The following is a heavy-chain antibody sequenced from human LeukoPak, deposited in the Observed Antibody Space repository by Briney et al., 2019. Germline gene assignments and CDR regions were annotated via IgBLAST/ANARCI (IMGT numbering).Heavy chain of an antibody. Sequence: PGGSLRLSCAASGFTFSSYGMHWVRQAPGKGPEGVAFIRCDGSNKYYADSVKGRFTISRDNSKNTLYLQMNSLRAEDTAVYYCAKEAEGGPLYSPWNWFDPWGQGTLVTVSS. CDR3: AKEAEGGPLYSPWNWFDP. V-gene: IGHV3-30*02. CDR2: IRCDGSNK. J-gene: IGHJ5*02. CDR1: GFTFSSYG. D-gene: IGHD4-11*01.